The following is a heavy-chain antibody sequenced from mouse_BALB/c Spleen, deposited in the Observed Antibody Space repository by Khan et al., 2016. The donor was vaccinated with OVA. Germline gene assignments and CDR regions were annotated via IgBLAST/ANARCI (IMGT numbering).Heavy chain of an antibody. V-gene: IGHV14-3*02. CDR2: IAPANGNT. CDR1: GFNIKDTY. CDR3: ARPSYDPRDFEV. D-gene: IGHD2-3*01. Sequence: IQLVQSGAELVKPGASVKLSCTASGFNIKDTYLHWVKQRPEQGLEWIGRIAPANGNTQYDPKFKGKATITSDTSSGTSYLQLNSLTSEDTAVYYCARPSYDPRDFEVWGAGTTVTVSS. J-gene: IGHJ1*01.